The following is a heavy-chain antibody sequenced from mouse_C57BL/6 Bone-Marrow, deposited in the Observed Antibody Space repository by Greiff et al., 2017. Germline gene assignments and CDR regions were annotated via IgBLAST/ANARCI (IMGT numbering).Heavy chain of an antibody. CDR1: GFNIKDDY. CDR2: IDPEIGAT. V-gene: IGHV14-4*01. CDR3: SSFDDNYFDF. J-gene: IGHJ2*01. Sequence: EVQLQQSGAELVRPGASVTLSCTASGFNIKDDYIHWVTQRPEQGLEWIGWIDPEIGATEYASKFPGKAIITSDTSSITTYLHLSRLTSEYTAVYYCSSFDDNYFDFWGQGTPLTVAS. D-gene: IGHD2-3*01.